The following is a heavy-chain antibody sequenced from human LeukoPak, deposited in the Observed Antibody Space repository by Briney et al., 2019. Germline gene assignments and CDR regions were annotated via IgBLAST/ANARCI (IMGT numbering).Heavy chain of an antibody. V-gene: IGHV3-7*04. Sequence: GGSLRLSWAASGVILSSYWMTWVRQAPGKGLEWVANIKQDGSEKYYVDSVKGRFTISRDNANNSLFLEMTSLRGDDTAVYYCARGFCSGGTCYRITGTFDVWGQGTMVSVSS. CDR1: GVILSSYW. D-gene: IGHD2-15*01. CDR2: IKQDGSEK. CDR3: ARGFCSGGTCYRITGTFDV. J-gene: IGHJ3*01.